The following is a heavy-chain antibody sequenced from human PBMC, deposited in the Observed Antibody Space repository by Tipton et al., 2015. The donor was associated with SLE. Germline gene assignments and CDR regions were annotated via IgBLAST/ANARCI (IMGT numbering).Heavy chain of an antibody. D-gene: IGHD5-12*01. CDR1: GFTFKRIA. Sequence: SLRLSCAASGFTFKRIAMNWVRQAPGKGLEWVAAISGSGGSPYYADSVKGRFTISRDNSKNTLYLQMNSLRADDTAVYYCAKVAFATGVSGYDSPDYWGQGTLVTVSS. V-gene: IGHV3-23*01. CDR3: AKVAFATGVSGYDSPDY. CDR2: ISGSGGSP. J-gene: IGHJ4*02.